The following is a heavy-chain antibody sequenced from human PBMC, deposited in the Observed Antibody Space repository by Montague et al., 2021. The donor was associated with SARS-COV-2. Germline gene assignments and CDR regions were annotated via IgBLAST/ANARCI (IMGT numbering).Heavy chain of an antibody. CDR1: GGSISSSNW. J-gene: IGHJ4*02. CDR2: IYHSGST. CDR3: ANRPTCSGSYHEYYFDY. V-gene: IGHV4-4*02. D-gene: IGHD1-26*01. Sequence: SETLSLTCAVSGGSISSSNWWSWVRQPPGKGLEWIGEIYHSGSTNYNPSLKSRVNISVDKSKNQFSLKLSSVTAADTAVYYCANRPTCSGSYHEYYFDYWGQGTLVTVSP.